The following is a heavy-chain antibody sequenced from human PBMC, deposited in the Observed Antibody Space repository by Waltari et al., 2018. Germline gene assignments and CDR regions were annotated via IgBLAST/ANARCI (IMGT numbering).Heavy chain of an antibody. CDR3: AKDFDYSNYFDY. V-gene: IGHV3-30*18. CDR2: ISYDGSNK. J-gene: IGHJ4*02. CDR1: GFTFSSYG. Sequence: QVQLVESGGGVVQPGRSLRLSCAASGFTFSSYGMHWVRQAPGKGLEWVAVISYDGSNKYYTDSVKGRFTISRDNSKNTLYLQMNSLRAEDTAVYYCAKDFDYSNYFDYWGQGTLVTVSS. D-gene: IGHD4-4*01.